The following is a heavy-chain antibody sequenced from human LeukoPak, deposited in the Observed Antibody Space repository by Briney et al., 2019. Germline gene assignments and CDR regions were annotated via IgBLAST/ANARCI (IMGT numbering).Heavy chain of an antibody. CDR2: ISYAGTNK. V-gene: IGHV3-30*04. CDR3: AKRPRLGPFDY. Sequence: GGSLRLSCAASGFTFSSYVMNWVRQAPGKGLEWVAVISYAGTNKYYADSVKGRFTISRDNSKNTLYLQMNSLRAEDTAVYYCAKRPRLGPFDYWGQGTLVTVSS. J-gene: IGHJ4*02. CDR1: GFTFSSYV. D-gene: IGHD6-19*01.